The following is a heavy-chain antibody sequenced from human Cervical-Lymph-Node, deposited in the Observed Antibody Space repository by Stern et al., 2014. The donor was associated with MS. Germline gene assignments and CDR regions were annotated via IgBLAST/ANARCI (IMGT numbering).Heavy chain of an antibody. Sequence: QLQESGPGLVKPSQTLSLACAVSGASVGGGDWYWSWIRQPPGKGLEWLGHIYYSGTTYYKPSLKSRLIISLDTSKNQFSLNLTSVTAADTAVYYCAGAIGKYELLESFDMWGQGTMVTVSS. CDR3: AGAIGKYELLESFDM. D-gene: IGHD1-1*01. CDR1: GASVGGGDWY. J-gene: IGHJ3*02. CDR2: IYYSGTT. V-gene: IGHV4-30-4*01.